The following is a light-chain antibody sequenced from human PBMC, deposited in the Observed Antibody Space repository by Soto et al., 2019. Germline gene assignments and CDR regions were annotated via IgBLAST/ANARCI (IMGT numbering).Light chain of an antibody. Sequence: EIRMTQSPATLSVSAGERATLSCRASQSVSSNLAWYQQKPGQAPRLLIYDASSRATGIPARFSGSGSGTDFTLTISSLEPEDFAVYYCQQRSNWLTFGGGTKVDIK. CDR3: QQRSNWLT. CDR1: QSVSSN. CDR2: DAS. J-gene: IGKJ4*01. V-gene: IGKV3-11*01.